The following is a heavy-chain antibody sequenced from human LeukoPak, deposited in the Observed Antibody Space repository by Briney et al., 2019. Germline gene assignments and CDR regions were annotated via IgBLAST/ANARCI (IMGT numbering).Heavy chain of an antibody. Sequence: PSEILSLTCAVYSGSFNGYYWSWIRQPPGKGLEWIGEINHSGSTNYNPSLKSRVTMSVDTSKNQFSLKLGSVTAADPAVYYCARMTSGAFDMWGQGTMVTVSS. CDR3: ARMTSGAFDM. J-gene: IGHJ3*02. CDR2: INHSGST. CDR1: SGSFNGYY. V-gene: IGHV4-34*01.